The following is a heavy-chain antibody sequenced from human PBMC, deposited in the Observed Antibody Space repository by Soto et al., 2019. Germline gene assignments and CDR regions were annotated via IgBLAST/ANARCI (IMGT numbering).Heavy chain of an antibody. CDR2: INHSGST. V-gene: IGHV4-34*01. Sequence: QVQLQQWGAGLLKPSETLSLTCAVYGGSFSGYYWSWIRQPPGKGLEWIGEINHSGSTNYNPSLKSRVTISVDTSKNHFSLKLSSVTAADTAVYYCARVETAARPSYFDYWGQGTLVTVSS. J-gene: IGHJ4*02. CDR1: GGSFSGYY. CDR3: ARVETAARPSYFDY. D-gene: IGHD6-6*01.